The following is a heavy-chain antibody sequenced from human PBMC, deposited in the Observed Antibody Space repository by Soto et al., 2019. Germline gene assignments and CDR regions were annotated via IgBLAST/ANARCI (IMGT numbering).Heavy chain of an antibody. CDR1: GGSISSSSYY. Sequence: SETLSLTCTVSGGSISSSSYYWGWIRQPPGKGLEWIGSIYYSGSTYYNPSLKSRVTISVDTSKNQFSLKLSSVTAADTAVYYCASPYSSSSDYYYGMDVWGQGTTVTVSS. CDR3: ASPYSSSSDYYYGMDV. V-gene: IGHV4-39*01. CDR2: IYYSGST. J-gene: IGHJ6*02. D-gene: IGHD6-6*01.